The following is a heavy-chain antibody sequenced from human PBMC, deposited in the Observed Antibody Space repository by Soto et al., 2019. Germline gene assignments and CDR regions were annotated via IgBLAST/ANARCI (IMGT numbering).Heavy chain of an antibody. V-gene: IGHV3-21*01. CDR2: ISSSSSYI. D-gene: IGHD5-12*01. J-gene: IGHJ6*02. CDR3: ARDKGLRFVFLDYYYGMDV. CDR1: GFTFSSYS. Sequence: GGSLRLSCAASGFTFSSYSMNWVRQAPGKGLEWVSSISSSSSYIYYADSVKGRFTISRDNAKNSLYLQMNSLRAEDTAVYYCARDKGLRFVFLDYYYGMDVWGQGTTVTVSS.